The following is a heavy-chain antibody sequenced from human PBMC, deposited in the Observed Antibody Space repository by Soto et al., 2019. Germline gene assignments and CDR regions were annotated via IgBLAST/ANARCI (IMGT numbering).Heavy chain of an antibody. CDR2: ISSSGSTI. J-gene: IGHJ4*02. Sequence: NPGGSLGLSCAASGFTFSDYYMSWIRQAPGKGLEWVSYISSSGSTIYYADSVKGRFTISRDNAKNSLYLQMNSLRAEDTAVYYCARDPICSGGSCYLNYFDYWGQGTLVTVSS. CDR3: ARDPICSGGSCYLNYFDY. V-gene: IGHV3-11*01. D-gene: IGHD2-15*01. CDR1: GFTFSDYY.